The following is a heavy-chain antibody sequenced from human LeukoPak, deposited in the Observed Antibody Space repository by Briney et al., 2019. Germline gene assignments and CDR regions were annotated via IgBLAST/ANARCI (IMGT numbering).Heavy chain of an antibody. J-gene: IGHJ6*02. CDR1: GLTFSSHW. CDR3: ARDLYSSGWYYYGMDV. Sequence: GGSLRLSCAASGLTFSSHWMHWVRQAPGKGLVWVSRINSDGSSTSYADSVKGRFTISRDNAKNTLYLQMNSLRAEDTAVYYCARDLYSSGWYYYGMDVWGQGTTVTVSS. D-gene: IGHD6-19*01. CDR2: INSDGSST. V-gene: IGHV3-74*01.